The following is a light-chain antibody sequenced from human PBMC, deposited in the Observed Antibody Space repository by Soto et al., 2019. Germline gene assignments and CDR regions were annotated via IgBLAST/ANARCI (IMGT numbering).Light chain of an antibody. J-gene: IGKJ2*01. V-gene: IGKV1-5*01. CDR2: DAS. CDR3: QQYNSYSYT. Sequence: DIQMTQSPSSLSASVGDRVTITCRASQTIINYLNWYQQKPGKALKLLIYDASNLETGVPSRFSGSGSGTEFTLTISSLQPDDFATYYCQQYNSYSYTFGQGTKVDIK. CDR1: QTIINY.